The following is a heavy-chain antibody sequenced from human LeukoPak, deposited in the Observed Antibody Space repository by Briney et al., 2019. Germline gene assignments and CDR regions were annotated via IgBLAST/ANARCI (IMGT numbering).Heavy chain of an antibody. CDR3: ARSGGFYFDY. D-gene: IGHD5-12*01. CDR2: VNSDGSEI. Sequence: GGSLRLSCAASGFSFSSHWMHWVRQAPGKGLVWVSRVNSDGSEINYADSVRGRFTISRDNAKNSLYLQMSSLRAEDTAVYYCARSGGFYFDYWGQGTLVTVSS. J-gene: IGHJ4*02. V-gene: IGHV3-74*01. CDR1: GFSFSSHW.